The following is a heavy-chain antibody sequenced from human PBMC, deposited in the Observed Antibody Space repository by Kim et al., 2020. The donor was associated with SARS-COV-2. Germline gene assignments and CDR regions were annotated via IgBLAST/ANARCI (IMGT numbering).Heavy chain of an antibody. V-gene: IGHV3-48*02. J-gene: IGHJ4*02. Sequence: GGSLRLSCAASGFTFSSYSMNWVRQAPGKGLEWVSYISSSSSTIYYADSVKGRFTISRDNAKNSLYLQMNSLRDEDTAVYYCARAQGVVPAAIASFDYWGQGTLVTVSS. CDR2: ISSSSSTI. CDR1: GFTFSSYS. D-gene: IGHD2-2*02. CDR3: ARAQGVVPAAIASFDY.